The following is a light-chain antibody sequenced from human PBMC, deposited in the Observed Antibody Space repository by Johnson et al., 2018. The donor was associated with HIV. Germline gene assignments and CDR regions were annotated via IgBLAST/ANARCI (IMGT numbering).Light chain of an antibody. V-gene: IGLV1-44*01. CDR2: SSN. CDR1: SSNIGSNT. Sequence: QSVLTQPPSASGTPGQRVTISCSGGSSNIGSNTVNWYQQLPGTAPKLLVYSSNQRPSGVPDRFSGSKSGTSATLGITGLQTGDEADYYCGTWDSSLSAEVFGTGTKVTVL. CDR3: GTWDSSLSAEV. J-gene: IGLJ1*01.